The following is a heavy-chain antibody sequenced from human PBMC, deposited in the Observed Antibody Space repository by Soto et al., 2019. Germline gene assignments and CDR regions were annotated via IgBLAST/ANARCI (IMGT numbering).Heavy chain of an antibody. D-gene: IGHD2-15*01. CDR2: INSDGSTT. J-gene: IGHJ4*02. V-gene: IGHV3-74*01. CDR3: ARAGWYRFDY. CDR1: GFTFGSYW. Sequence: EVQLVESGGDLVQPGGSLRLSCAASGFTFGSYWMHWVRQDPGKGLVWVSRINSDGSTTNYGDSVKGRFTISRDNAKSTLYLQMNSLRAEDTAVYYCARAGWYRFDYWGQGTLLTVSS.